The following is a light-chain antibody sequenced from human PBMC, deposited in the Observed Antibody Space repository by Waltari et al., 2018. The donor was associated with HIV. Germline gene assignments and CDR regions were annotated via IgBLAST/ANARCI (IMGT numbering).Light chain of an antibody. V-gene: IGKV3-11*01. Sequence: VLSQYPAPLSLSPGVRATPPRRASQSVSNHLAWYQQKPGQAPRLLIYDASNKATGVPARFSGRRSGTDFTLTISSLDPEDFAVYYCQQRSNWPPEFTFGPGTKVDIK. CDR1: QSVSNH. CDR3: QQRSNWPPEFT. CDR2: DAS. J-gene: IGKJ3*01.